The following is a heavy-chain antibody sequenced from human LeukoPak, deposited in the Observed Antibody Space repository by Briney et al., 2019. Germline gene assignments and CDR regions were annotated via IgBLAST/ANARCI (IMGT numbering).Heavy chain of an antibody. J-gene: IGHJ4*02. CDR2: ISAYNGNT. V-gene: IGHV1-18*01. Sequence: ASVKVSCKASRYTFTSYGISWVRPAPGQGLEWMGWISAYNGNTNYAQKLQGRVTMTTETSTSTAYMELRSLRSDDTAVYYCARELPRYCSGGSCYLGYWGQGTLVTVSS. CDR1: RYTFTSYG. D-gene: IGHD2-15*01. CDR3: ARELPRYCSGGSCYLGY.